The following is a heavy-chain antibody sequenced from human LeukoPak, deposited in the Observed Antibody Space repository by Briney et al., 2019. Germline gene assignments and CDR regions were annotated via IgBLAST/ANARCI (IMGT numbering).Heavy chain of an antibody. CDR3: AGSLRYFDWALNYYYYYMDV. Sequence: SETLSLTCTVSGGSISSSSYYWGWIRQPPGKGLEWIGSIYYSGSTYYNPSLKSRVTISVDTSKNQFSPKLSSVTAADTAVYYCAGSLRYFDWALNYYYYYMDVWGKGTTVTVSS. CDR2: IYYSGST. D-gene: IGHD3-9*01. V-gene: IGHV4-39*01. CDR1: GGSISSSSYY. J-gene: IGHJ6*03.